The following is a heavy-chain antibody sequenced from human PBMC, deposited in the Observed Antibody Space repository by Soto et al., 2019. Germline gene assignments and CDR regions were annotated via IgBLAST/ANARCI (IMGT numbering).Heavy chain of an antibody. Sequence: QVQLVESGGGVVQPGRSLRLSCAASGFTFSSYGMHWVRQAPGRGLEWVAVISYDGSYKYYAGSVKGRFTISRDNSKNKLYLQNSRLRAEDTVVYCCAKWKGGFDYWGQGTLVTVSS. D-gene: IGHD1-1*01. CDR3: AKWKGGFDY. CDR1: GFTFSSYG. CDR2: ISYDGSYK. V-gene: IGHV3-30*18. J-gene: IGHJ4*02.